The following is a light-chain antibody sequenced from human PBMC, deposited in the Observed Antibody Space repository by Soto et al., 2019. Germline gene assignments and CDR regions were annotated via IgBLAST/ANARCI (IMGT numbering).Light chain of an antibody. J-gene: IGLJ2*01. Sequence: QSVLTQPPSVSGAPGPRVTISCTGSSSNIGAGYDVHWYQKLPGTAPKLLIYGNSNRPSGVPDRFSGSKSGTSASLAITGLQTEDEADYYCQSYDSSMSDSVVFGGGTKLTVL. V-gene: IGLV1-40*01. CDR2: GNS. CDR3: QSYDSSMSDSVV. CDR1: SSNIGAGYD.